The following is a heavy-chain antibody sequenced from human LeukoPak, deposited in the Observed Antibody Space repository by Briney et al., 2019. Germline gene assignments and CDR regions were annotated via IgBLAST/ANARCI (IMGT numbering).Heavy chain of an antibody. CDR1: GFTVSSNY. J-gene: IGHJ4*02. CDR3: ARGTAGSYYLDY. CDR2: IYSGGST. Sequence: PGGSLRLSCAASGFTVSSNYMSWVRQAPGKELEWVSVIYSGGSTYYADSVKGRFTISRDNSKNTLYLQMNSLRAEDTAVYYCARGTAGSYYLDYWGQGTLVTVSS. D-gene: IGHD1-26*01. V-gene: IGHV3-53*01.